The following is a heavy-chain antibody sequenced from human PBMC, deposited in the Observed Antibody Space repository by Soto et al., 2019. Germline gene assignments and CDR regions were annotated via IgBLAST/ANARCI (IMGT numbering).Heavy chain of an antibody. J-gene: IGHJ5*02. CDR2: IDGSGGIT. V-gene: IGHV3-23*01. CDR1: GFTFGTTD. D-gene: IGHD3-10*01. CDR3: VQNSGSFNT. Sequence: GGSLRLSCAASGFTFGTTDMSWVRQAPGEGLEWVSTIDGSGGITYYADSVKGRFTISRDNSRNTVYLQMNSLRGDATALYYCVQNSGSFNTWGQGALLTVPQ.